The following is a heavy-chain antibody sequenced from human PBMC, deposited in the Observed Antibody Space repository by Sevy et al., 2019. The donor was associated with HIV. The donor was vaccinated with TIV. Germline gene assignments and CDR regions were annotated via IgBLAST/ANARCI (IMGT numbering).Heavy chain of an antibody. D-gene: IGHD4-17*01. CDR1: GFTFSSYG. Sequence: GGSLRLSCAASGFTFSSYGMHWVRQAPGKGLEWVALIWFDGSNTYYADSVKGRFTISRDIAKKTLLLQMNSLRGEDTAVYYCARDLEFYDNGDYGPAFMPDYWGQGTLVTVSS. CDR3: ARDLEFYDNGDYGPAFMPDY. CDR2: IWFDGSNT. J-gene: IGHJ4*02. V-gene: IGHV3-33*01.